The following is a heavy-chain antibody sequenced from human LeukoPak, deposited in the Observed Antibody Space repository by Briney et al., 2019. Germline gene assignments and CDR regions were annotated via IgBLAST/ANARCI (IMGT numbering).Heavy chain of an antibody. CDR2: ISYDGSNK. J-gene: IGHJ3*02. CDR1: GFTFSSYA. CDR3: AKDGLWYYYDSSGDAFDI. Sequence: QPGRSLRLSCAASGFTFSSYAMHWVRQAPGKGLEWVAVISYDGSNKYYADSVKGRFTISRDNSKNTLYLQMNSLRAEDTAVYYCAKDGLWYYYDSSGDAFDIWGQGTMVTVSS. D-gene: IGHD3-22*01. V-gene: IGHV3-30*04.